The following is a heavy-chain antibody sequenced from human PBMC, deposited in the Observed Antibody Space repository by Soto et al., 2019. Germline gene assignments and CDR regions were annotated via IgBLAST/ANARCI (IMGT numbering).Heavy chain of an antibody. CDR3: ARLVGSGWYGWFDP. D-gene: IGHD6-19*01. Sequence: EVQLVESGGGLVQPGGSLRLSCAASGFTFSSYWMSWVRQAPGKGLEWVANIKQDGSEKYYVDSVKGRFTTSRDNAKNSLYLQMNSLRAEDTAVYYCARLVGSGWYGWFDPWGQGTLVTVSS. CDR1: GFTFSSYW. V-gene: IGHV3-7*01. J-gene: IGHJ5*02. CDR2: IKQDGSEK.